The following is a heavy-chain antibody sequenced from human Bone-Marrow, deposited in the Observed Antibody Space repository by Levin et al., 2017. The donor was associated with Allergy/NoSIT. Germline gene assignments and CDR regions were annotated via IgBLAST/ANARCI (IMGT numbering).Heavy chain of an antibody. Sequence: ASVKVSCKASGYTFNNYYIHWVRQAPGQGLEWMGWINPNTGGTYLAQKFQGRVTMTRDTSISTAYMELSRLRSDDTAMYYCARSIAAVDYFWFDPWGQGTLVTVSS. D-gene: IGHD6-13*01. CDR1: GYTFNNYY. CDR3: ARSIAAVDYFWFDP. CDR2: INPNTGGT. V-gene: IGHV1-2*02. J-gene: IGHJ5*02.